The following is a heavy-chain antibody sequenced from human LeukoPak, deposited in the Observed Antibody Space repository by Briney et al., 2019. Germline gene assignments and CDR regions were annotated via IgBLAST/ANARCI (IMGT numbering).Heavy chain of an antibody. J-gene: IGHJ6*02. CDR2: ISNDGSNK. Sequence: SLRLSCAASGFTFSSYGMHWVRQAPGKGLEWVAVISNDGSNKYYADSVKGRFTISRDSPKNTLYLQMNSLRAEDTAVYYCAKDRISVGGYYYGMDVWGQGTTVTVSS. D-gene: IGHD6-19*01. V-gene: IGHV3-30*18. CDR1: GFTFSSYG. CDR3: AKDRISVGGYYYGMDV.